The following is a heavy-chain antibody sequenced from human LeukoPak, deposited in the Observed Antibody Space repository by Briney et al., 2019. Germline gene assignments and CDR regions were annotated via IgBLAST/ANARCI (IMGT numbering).Heavy chain of an antibody. V-gene: IGHV4-38-2*02. J-gene: IGHJ5*02. CDR2: IYHSGST. Sequence: SETLSLTCTVSGYSISSGYYWGWIRQPPGKGLEWIGSIYHSGSTYYNPSLKSRVTISVDTSKNQFSLKLSSVTAADTAVYYCARDDTAYCGGDCYSPNWFDPWGQGTLVTVSS. CDR1: GYSISSGYY. D-gene: IGHD2-21*02. CDR3: ARDDTAYCGGDCYSPNWFDP.